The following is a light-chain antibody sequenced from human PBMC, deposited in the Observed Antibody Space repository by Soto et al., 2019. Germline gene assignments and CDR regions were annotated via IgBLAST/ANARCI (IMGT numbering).Light chain of an antibody. CDR2: DAF. CDR3: QQRSNWPST. Sequence: EIVLTQSPVTLSLSPGERATLSCRASQSVRSYLAWYQQKPGQAPRLLIYDAFKRATGIPARFSGSGSGTDFTLTISSLEPEDFAVYHCQQRSNWPSTFGGGTKVEIK. CDR1: QSVRSY. V-gene: IGKV3-11*01. J-gene: IGKJ4*01.